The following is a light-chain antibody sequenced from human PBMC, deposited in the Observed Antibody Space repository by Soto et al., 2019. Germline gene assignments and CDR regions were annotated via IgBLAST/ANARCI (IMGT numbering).Light chain of an antibody. CDR1: KGVSSS. Sequence: EIVLTQFPATLSLSPGDGATLSCRASKGVSSSLAWYQQKRGQAPRLLIYDSSNRATGIPARFSGSGSGTDFSLIISSLEPEDFAVYYCQQRSNWPLTFGGGTKVEIK. J-gene: IGKJ4*01. CDR3: QQRSNWPLT. CDR2: DSS. V-gene: IGKV3-11*01.